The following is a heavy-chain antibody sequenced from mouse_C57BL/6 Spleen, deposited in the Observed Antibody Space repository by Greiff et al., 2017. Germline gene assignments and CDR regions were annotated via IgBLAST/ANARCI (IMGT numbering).Heavy chain of an antibody. CDR1: GYAFSSSW. D-gene: IGHD2-4*01. Sequence: VQLQQSGPELVKPGASVKISCKASGYAFSSSWMNWVKQRPGKGLEWIGRIYPGDGDTNYNGKFKGKATLTADKSSSTAYMQLSSLTAEDSAVYFCARGRIYDYDQRRAYFDYWGQGTTLTVSS. V-gene: IGHV1-82*01. CDR3: ARGRIYDYDQRRAYFDY. CDR2: IYPGDGDT. J-gene: IGHJ2*01.